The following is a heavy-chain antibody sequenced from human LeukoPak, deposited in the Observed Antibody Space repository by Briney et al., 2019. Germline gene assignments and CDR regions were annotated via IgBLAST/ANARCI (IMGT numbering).Heavy chain of an antibody. Sequence: SETLSLTCAVYGGSFSGYCWSWIRQPPGKGLEWIGEINHSGSTNYNPSLKSRVTISVDTSKNQFSLKLSSVTAADTAVYYCARGRVALAYCGGDCYPFFDYWGQGTLVTVSS. CDR3: ARGRVALAYCGGDCYPFFDY. V-gene: IGHV4-34*01. CDR1: GGSFSGYC. CDR2: INHSGST. D-gene: IGHD2-21*02. J-gene: IGHJ4*02.